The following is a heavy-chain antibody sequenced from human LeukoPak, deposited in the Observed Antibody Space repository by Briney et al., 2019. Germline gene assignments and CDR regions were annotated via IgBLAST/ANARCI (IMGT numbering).Heavy chain of an antibody. D-gene: IGHD5-18*01. Sequence: KTSETLSLTCAVSGGSISSSNWWSWVRQPPGKGLEWIGEIYHSGSTNYNPSLKSRVTISVDKSKNQFSLKLSSVTAADTAVYYCARGDVDTAMVFLDYWGQGTLVTVSS. CDR2: IYHSGST. CDR3: ARGDVDTAMVFLDY. CDR1: GGSISSSNW. J-gene: IGHJ4*02. V-gene: IGHV4-4*02.